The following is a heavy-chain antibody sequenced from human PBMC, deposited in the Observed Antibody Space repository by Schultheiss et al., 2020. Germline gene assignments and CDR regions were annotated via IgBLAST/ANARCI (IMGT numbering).Heavy chain of an antibody. CDR1: GGSISSGGFS. D-gene: IGHD3-10*01. V-gene: IGHV4-30-2*06. J-gene: IGHJ4*02. CDR3: ARVSYYYGSGSYLFDY. CDR2: IFHSETT. Sequence: SQTLSLTCTVSGGSISSGGFSWTWIRQSPGGNLEWIGYIFHSETTYYNPSLKSRVTMSVDTSKNQFSLKLSSVTAADTAVYYCARVSYYYGSGSYLFDYWGQGTLVTVSS.